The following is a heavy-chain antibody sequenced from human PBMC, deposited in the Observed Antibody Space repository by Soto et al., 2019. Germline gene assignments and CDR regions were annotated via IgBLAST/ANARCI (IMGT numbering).Heavy chain of an antibody. CDR1: GYTFTGYY. CDR3: ATSSGLSGQYSALPDN. Sequence: ASVKVSCKASGYTFTGYYMHWVRQAPGQGLEWMGWINPNSGGTNYAQKFQGRVTMTRDTSISTAYMELSRLRSDDTAVYYCATSSGLSGQYSALPDNWGQGTLVTVSS. V-gene: IGHV1-2*02. J-gene: IGHJ4*02. D-gene: IGHD5-12*01. CDR2: INPNSGGT.